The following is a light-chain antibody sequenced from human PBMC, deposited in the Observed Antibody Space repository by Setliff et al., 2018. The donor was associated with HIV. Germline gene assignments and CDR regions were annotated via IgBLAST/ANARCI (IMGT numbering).Light chain of an antibody. CDR1: SSDVGHYNY. V-gene: IGLV2-14*03. CDR2: EVY. CDR3: FSYVTTNTYV. Sequence: QSVLIQPASVSGSPGQSITISCTGTSSDVGHYNYVSWYQQHPGKAPKFIIYEVYDRPSGVSDRFSGSRSGNTASLTISGLQAEDEADYYCFSYVTTNTYVFGTGTRSPS. J-gene: IGLJ1*01.